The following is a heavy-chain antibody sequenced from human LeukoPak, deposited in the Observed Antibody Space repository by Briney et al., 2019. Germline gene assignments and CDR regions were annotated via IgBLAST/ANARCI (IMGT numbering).Heavy chain of an antibody. Sequence: GGSLRLSCAASGFTFSTSTMHWVRQAPGKGLEWVAVISYDGSNKFYADSVKGRFAISRDNSKNTLHLQMDSLRPEDTAVYYCTREAGYGSSWPLDYWGQGNLVTVSS. CDR3: TREAGYGSSWPLDY. D-gene: IGHD6-13*01. CDR1: GFTFSTST. V-gene: IGHV3-30*09. CDR2: ISYDGSNK. J-gene: IGHJ4*02.